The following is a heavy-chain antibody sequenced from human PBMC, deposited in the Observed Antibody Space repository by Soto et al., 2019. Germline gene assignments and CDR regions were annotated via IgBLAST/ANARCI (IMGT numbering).Heavy chain of an antibody. V-gene: IGHV4-30-2*01. J-gene: IGHJ4*02. Sequence: SEILSLSCAVAYGSTSSVGYCWSWNRQPPGKGLEWIEDIYHSGSTYYNPSLKSRVTISVDRSKNQFSLKLSSVTAADTALYYYARVPDYWGQGTLVTVSS. CDR3: ARVPDY. CDR2: IYHSGST. CDR1: YGSTSSVGYC.